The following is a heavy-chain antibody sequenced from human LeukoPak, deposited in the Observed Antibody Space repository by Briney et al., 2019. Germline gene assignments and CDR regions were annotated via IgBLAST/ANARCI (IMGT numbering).Heavy chain of an antibody. V-gene: IGHV4-39*07. J-gene: IGHJ6*03. CDR1: GGSISSSSYY. Sequence: SETLSLTCTVSGGSISSSSYYWGWIRQPPGKGLEWIGSIYYSGSTYYNPSLKSRVTISVDTSKNQFSLKLSSVTAADTAVYYCARGTDYYDSSGYYSSYYYYMDVWGKGTTVTVSS. D-gene: IGHD3-22*01. CDR3: ARGTDYYDSSGYYSSYYYYMDV. CDR2: IYYSGST.